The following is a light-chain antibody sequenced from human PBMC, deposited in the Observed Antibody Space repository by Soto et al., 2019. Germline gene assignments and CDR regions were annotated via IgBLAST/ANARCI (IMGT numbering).Light chain of an antibody. Sequence: DIQMTQSPATLSASVGDRATITCRASQSISSWLAWYQQKPGKAPTLLIYKASSLESGVPSRFSGSGSGTEFTLTISSLEPDDFATYYCQQYNSFPTFGQGTKVEIK. CDR1: QSISSW. J-gene: IGKJ1*01. CDR2: KAS. V-gene: IGKV1-5*03. CDR3: QQYNSFPT.